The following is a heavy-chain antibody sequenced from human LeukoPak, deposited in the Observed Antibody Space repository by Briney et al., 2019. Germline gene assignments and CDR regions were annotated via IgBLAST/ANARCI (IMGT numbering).Heavy chain of an antibody. V-gene: IGHV3-66*01. CDR1: VLTVIRNY. CDR3: ATDRGYSGSLNGDY. D-gene: IGHD1-26*01. J-gene: IGHJ4*02. CDR2: IYGGGRT. Sequence: PGWAVTVSFPASVLTVIRNYMSWLRQAPGKGVDGVAFIYGGGRTNYADSVKGRLTISRDNSTNTLYVQMKSLRAEDMAVYYCATDRGYSGSLNGDYWGQGTLVTVSS.